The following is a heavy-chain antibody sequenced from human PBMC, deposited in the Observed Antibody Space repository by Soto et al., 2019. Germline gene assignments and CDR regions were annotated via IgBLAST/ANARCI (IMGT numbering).Heavy chain of an antibody. CDR2: VYHSGTT. CDR1: GGSFSGYY. V-gene: IGHV4-34*01. Sequence: SETLSLTCSVYGGSFSGYYWSWIRQPPGKGLEWIGEVYHSGTTNCNPSLKSRVTISIDKSKNQFSLTLTSMTAADTALYYCAVPGRGDFDYWSQGTLVTVSS. CDR3: AVPGRGDFDY. D-gene: IGHD5-12*01. J-gene: IGHJ4*02.